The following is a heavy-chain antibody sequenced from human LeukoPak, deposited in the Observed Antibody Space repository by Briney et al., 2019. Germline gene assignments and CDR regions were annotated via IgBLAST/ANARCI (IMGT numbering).Heavy chain of an antibody. V-gene: IGHV3-21*04. CDR3: AKEVSPNRIEGATPFDY. Sequence: GGSLRLSCAASGFTFSSYSMNWVRQAPGKGLEWVSSISSSSSYIYYADSVKGRFTISRDNAKNSLYLQMNSLRAEDTAVYYCAKEVSPNRIEGATPFDYWGQGTLVTVSS. J-gene: IGHJ4*02. CDR2: ISSSSSYI. D-gene: IGHD1-26*01. CDR1: GFTFSSYS.